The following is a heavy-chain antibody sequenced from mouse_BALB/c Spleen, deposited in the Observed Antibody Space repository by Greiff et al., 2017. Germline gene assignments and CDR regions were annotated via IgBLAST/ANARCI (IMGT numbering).Heavy chain of an antibody. Sequence: VQLQQSGAELLKPGASVKISCKATGYTFSSYWIEWVKQRPGHGLEWIGEILPGSGSTNYNEKFKGKATFTADTSSNTAYMQLSSLTSEDSAVYYCARGITTGYYAMDYWGQGTSVTVSS. CDR1: GYTFSSYW. CDR2: ILPGSGST. V-gene: IGHV1-9*01. CDR3: ARGITTGYYAMDY. J-gene: IGHJ4*01. D-gene: IGHD2-4*01.